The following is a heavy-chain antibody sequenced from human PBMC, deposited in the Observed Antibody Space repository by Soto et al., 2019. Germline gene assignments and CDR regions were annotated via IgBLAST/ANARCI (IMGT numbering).Heavy chain of an antibody. J-gene: IGHJ3*02. CDR1: GGSISSYY. D-gene: IGHD3-10*01. CDR2: IYYTGST. CDR3: ASVSMVRGVNDAFDI. V-gene: IGHV4-59*08. Sequence: QVQLQESGPGLVKPSETLSLTCTVSGGSISSYYWSWIRQPPGKGLAWIGYIYYTGSTNSIPSLSGRATIAVDTSKNQFSLKLSSVTAADTAVYYCASVSMVRGVNDAFDIWGQGTMVTVSS.